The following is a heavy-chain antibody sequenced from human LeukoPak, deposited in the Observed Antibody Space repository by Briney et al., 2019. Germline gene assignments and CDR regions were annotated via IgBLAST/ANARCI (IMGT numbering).Heavy chain of an antibody. CDR1: GYTFTGYY. D-gene: IGHD3-9*01. CDR2: TNPNNGAT. CDR3: ALVYYDFLTGNYYYYYGMDV. V-gene: IGHV1-2*02. J-gene: IGHJ6*02. Sequence: ASVKVSCKASGYTFTGYYIHWVRQAPGQGLEWLAWTNPNNGATNYAQNFLGRVTMTRDTSISTAYMELSRLSSDDTAVYYCALVYYDFLTGNYYYYYGMDVWGQGTTVTVSS.